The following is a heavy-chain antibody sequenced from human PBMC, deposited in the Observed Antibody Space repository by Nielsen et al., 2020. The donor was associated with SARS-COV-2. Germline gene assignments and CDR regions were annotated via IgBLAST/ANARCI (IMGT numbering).Heavy chain of an antibody. CDR2: IYPANSDT. CDR3: ARVIGSGAWADY. CDR1: TYTFTSDW. D-gene: IGHD2-15*01. Sequence: GESLKISCQASTYTFTSDWIAWVRQVPGKGPEWMGMIYPANSDTRYSPSFEGQVTFSADKSINTAYMQWSSLRASDTAMYYCARVIGSGAWADYWGQGTLVSVSA. J-gene: IGHJ4*02. V-gene: IGHV5-51*01.